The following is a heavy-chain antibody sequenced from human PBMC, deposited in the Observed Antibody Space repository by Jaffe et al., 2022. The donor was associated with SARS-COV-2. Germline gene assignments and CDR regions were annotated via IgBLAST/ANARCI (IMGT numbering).Heavy chain of an antibody. Sequence: QVQLQESGPGLVKPSETLSLTCTVSGGSISSYYWSWIRQPPGKGLEWIGYIYYSGSTNYNPSLKSRVTISVDTSKNQFSLKLSSVTAADTAVYYCARVEEMGQGAFDIWGQGTMVTVSS. V-gene: IGHV4-59*01. J-gene: IGHJ3*02. CDR3: ARVEEMGQGAFDI. D-gene: IGHD1-1*01. CDR2: IYYSGST. CDR1: GGSISSYY.